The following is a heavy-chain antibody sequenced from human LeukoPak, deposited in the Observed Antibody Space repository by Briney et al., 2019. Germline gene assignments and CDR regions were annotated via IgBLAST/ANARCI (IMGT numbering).Heavy chain of an antibody. D-gene: IGHD2-15*01. J-gene: IGHJ4*02. CDR2: IYYSGAT. V-gene: IGHV4-39*07. CDR3: ARGGISTFDY. Sequence: SETLSLTCTVSGGSISSSSYYWGWIRQPPGKGPEWIGSIYYSGATYYNPSLKSRVTISVDTSKNQFSLKLSSVTAADTAVYYCARGGISTFDYWGQGTLVTVSS. CDR1: GGSISSSSYY.